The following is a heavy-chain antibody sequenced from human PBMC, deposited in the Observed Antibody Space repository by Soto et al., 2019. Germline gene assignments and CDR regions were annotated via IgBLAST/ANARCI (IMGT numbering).Heavy chain of an antibody. D-gene: IGHD5-12*01. Sequence: SETLSLTCTVSGGSVSSGSYYWSWIRQPPGKGLEWIGYIYCGGSTNYNPSLKSRVTISVDTSKNQFSLKLSSVTAADTAVYYCARVNKARWLQSYYFDYWGQGTLVTVSS. CDR3: ARVNKARWLQSYYFDY. CDR2: IYCGGST. V-gene: IGHV4-61*01. J-gene: IGHJ4*02. CDR1: GGSVSSGSYY.